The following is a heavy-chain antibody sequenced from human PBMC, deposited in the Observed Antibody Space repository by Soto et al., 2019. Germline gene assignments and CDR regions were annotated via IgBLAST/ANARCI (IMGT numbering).Heavy chain of an antibody. V-gene: IGHV1-69*06. CDR3: ATHCSGGSCCSWGPGPFDY. CDR2: IIPIFGTA. D-gene: IGHD2-15*01. J-gene: IGHJ4*02. CDR1: GGTFSSYA. Sequence: QVQLVQSGAEVKKPGSSVKVSCKASGGTFSSYAISWVRQAPGQGLEWMGGIIPIFGTANYAQKFQGRVTITADKSTSTASRELSSLRSEDTAVYYCATHCSGGSCCSWGPGPFDYWGQGTLVTVSS.